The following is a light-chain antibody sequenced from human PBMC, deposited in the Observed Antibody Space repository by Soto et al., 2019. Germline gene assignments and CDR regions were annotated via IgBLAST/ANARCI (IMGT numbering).Light chain of an antibody. J-gene: IGLJ2*01. Sequence: QSVLTQPPSASGSPGQSVTISCTGTSSDVGGYNYVSWYQQHPGKAPKLMIYEVSKRPSGVPDRFSGSKSGNTASLTVSGLQAEDEADYYCSSYAGSNSVVFGGGTK. CDR3: SSYAGSNSVV. CDR1: SSDVGGYNY. CDR2: EVS. V-gene: IGLV2-8*01.